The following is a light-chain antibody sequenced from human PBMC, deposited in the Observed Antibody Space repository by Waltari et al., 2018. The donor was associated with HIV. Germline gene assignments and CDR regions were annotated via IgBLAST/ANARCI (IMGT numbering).Light chain of an antibody. Sequence: SYVLTQPPSVSVAPGKTATLACGGNNLGSKSVHWYQQRPGQAPVLVISYDSDRPSGIPERLSGSNSGNTATLTISRVEAGDEADYYCQVWDSSSDHWVFGGGTKLTVL. CDR3: QVWDSSSDHWV. V-gene: IGLV3-21*04. CDR1: NLGSKS. J-gene: IGLJ3*02. CDR2: YDS.